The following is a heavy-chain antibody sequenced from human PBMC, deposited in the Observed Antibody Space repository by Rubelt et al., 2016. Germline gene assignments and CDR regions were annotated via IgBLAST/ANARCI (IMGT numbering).Heavy chain of an antibody. J-gene: IGHJ6*03. CDR2: IDWDDDK. Sequence: QVTLRESGPALVKPTQTLTLTCTFSGFSLSTSGMCVSWIRQPPVKALDWLARIDWDDDKYYSTSLKTRLTISQDTTKNQVVLTMTNMDPVDTATYYCARYYYYMDVWGKGTTVTVSS. CDR3: ARYYYYMDV. V-gene: IGHV2-70*15. CDR1: GFSLSTSGMC.